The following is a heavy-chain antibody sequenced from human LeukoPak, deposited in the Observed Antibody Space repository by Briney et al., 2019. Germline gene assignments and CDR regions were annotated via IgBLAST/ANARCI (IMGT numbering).Heavy chain of an antibody. CDR3: AKGGDH. D-gene: IGHD3-16*01. CDR1: GFTFSNYW. Sequence: GGSLRLSCAASGFTFSNYWMSWVRQAPGKGLEWVANIKPDGSDMYYVDSVKGRFTVSRDNARNSLYLQMNSLRAEDTAVYYCAKGGDHWGQGTLVTVSS. V-gene: IGHV3-7*01. J-gene: IGHJ4*02. CDR2: IKPDGSDM.